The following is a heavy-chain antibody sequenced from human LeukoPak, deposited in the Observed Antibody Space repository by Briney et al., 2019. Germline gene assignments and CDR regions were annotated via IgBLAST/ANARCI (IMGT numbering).Heavy chain of an antibody. CDR2: IYASGNT. Sequence: SETLSLTCTVSGGSISSYYWSWIRQPAGKGLEWIGRIYASGNTNYNPSLKSRVTMSVDTSKNQFSLKLSSVTAADTAVYYCARDLCSSTSCYPTHEPFDYWGQGTLVTVSS. CDR1: GGSISSYY. D-gene: IGHD2-2*01. V-gene: IGHV4-4*07. CDR3: ARDLCSSTSCYPTHEPFDY. J-gene: IGHJ4*02.